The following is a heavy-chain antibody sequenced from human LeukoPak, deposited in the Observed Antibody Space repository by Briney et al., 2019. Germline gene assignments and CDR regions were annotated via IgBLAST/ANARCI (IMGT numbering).Heavy chain of an antibody. D-gene: IGHD2-21*01. CDR3: AKGGLRIAYDH. CDR2: ISGGGGTT. CDR1: GFMFSSDA. V-gene: IGHV3-23*01. J-gene: IGHJ5*02. Sequence: GSLRLSCAASGFMFSSDAMSWVRQAPGKGLEWGSVISGGGGTTYYADSVRGRFTISRDNSKNTLYLRMNSLRAEDTAVYYCAKGGLRIAYDHWGQGTLVTVSS.